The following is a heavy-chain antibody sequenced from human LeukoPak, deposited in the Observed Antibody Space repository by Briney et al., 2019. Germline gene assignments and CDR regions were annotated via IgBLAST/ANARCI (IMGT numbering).Heavy chain of an antibody. Sequence: GGSLRLSCTPSGFTFNSYAMFWVRQAPGKGLEWVSLIWYDGSNKYYADSVKGRFTISRDNSKNTLYLQMNSLRAEDTAVYYCARARGWQPNYYYYYMDVWGTGTTVIVSS. J-gene: IGHJ6*03. V-gene: IGHV3-33*07. CDR2: IWYDGSNK. CDR3: ARARGWQPNYYYYYMDV. D-gene: IGHD2-15*01. CDR1: GFTFNSYA.